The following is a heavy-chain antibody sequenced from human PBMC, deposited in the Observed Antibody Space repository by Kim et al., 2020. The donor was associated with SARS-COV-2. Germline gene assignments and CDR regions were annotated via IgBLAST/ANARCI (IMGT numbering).Heavy chain of an antibody. J-gene: IGHJ4*02. V-gene: IGHV3-33*01. D-gene: IGHD2-2*01. CDR2: IWYDGSNK. CDR3: ARSDKRYCSSTSCYDYFDY. Sequence: GGSLRLSCAASGFTFSSYGMHWVRQAPGKGLEWVAVIWYDGSNKYYADSVKGRFTISRDNSKNTLYLQMNSLRAEDTAVYYCARSDKRYCSSTSCYDYFDYWGQGTLVTVSS. CDR1: GFTFSSYG.